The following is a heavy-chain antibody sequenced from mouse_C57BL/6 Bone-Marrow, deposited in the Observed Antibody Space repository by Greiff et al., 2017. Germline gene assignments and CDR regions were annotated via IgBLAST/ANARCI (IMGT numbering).Heavy chain of an antibody. D-gene: IGHD1-1*01. J-gene: IGHJ3*01. CDR3: TPTLYYGSSYEWFAY. V-gene: IGHV6-6*01. Sequence: DVHLVESGGGLVQPGGSMKLSCAASGFTFSDAWMDWVRQSPEKGLEWVAEIRNKANNHATYYAESVKGRFTISRDDSKSSVYLQMNSLRAEDTGIYYCTPTLYYGSSYEWFAYWGQGTLVTVSA. CDR2: IRNKANNHAT. CDR1: GFTFSDAW.